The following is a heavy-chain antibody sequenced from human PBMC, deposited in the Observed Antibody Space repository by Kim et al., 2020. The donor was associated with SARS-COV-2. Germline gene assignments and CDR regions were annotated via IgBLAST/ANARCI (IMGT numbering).Heavy chain of an antibody. CDR2: IYHSGST. CDR3: ARSPLGITIFGVAKLHAFDI. J-gene: IGHJ3*02. CDR1: GGSISSGGYS. V-gene: IGHV4-30-2*01. D-gene: IGHD3-3*01. Sequence: SETLSLTCAVSGGSISSGGYSWSWIRQPPGKGLEWIGYIYHSGSTYYNPSLKSRVTISVDRSKNQFSLKLSSVTAADTAVYYCARSPLGITIFGVAKLHAFDIWGQGTMVTVSS.